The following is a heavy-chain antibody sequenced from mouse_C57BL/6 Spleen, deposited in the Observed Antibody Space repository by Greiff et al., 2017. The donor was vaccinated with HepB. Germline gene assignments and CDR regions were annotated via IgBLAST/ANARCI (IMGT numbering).Heavy chain of an antibody. CDR2: IYPGDGDT. V-gene: IGHV1-82*01. D-gene: IGHD2-2*01. J-gene: IGHJ2*01. CDR1: GYAFSSSW. Sequence: VQLVESGPELVKPGASVKISCKASGYAFSSSWMNWVKQRPGKGLEWIGRIYPGDGDTNYNGKFKGKATLTADKSSSTAYMQLSSLTSEDSAVYFCARWGVTTSYFDYWGQGTTLTVSS. CDR3: ARWGVTTSYFDY.